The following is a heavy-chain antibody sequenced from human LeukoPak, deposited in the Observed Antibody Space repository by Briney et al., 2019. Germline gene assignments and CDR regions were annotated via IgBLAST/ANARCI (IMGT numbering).Heavy chain of an antibody. CDR1: GFTFSSYA. D-gene: IGHD2-2*03. CDR3: AKHGSCSGISCFFDF. J-gene: IGHJ4*02. Sequence: GGSLRLSCAASGFTFSSYAMSWVRQAPGKGLEWVSGISGSGPYTFYTDSVKGWFTISRDSSKNTLYLQMNSLRAEDTALYYCAKHGSCSGISCFFDFWGQGTLVTVSS. CDR2: ISGSGPYT. V-gene: IGHV3-23*01.